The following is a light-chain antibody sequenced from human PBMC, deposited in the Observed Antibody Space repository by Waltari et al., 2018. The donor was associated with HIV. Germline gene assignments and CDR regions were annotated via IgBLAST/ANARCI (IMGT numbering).Light chain of an antibody. Sequence: QTVVTQEPSFSVSPGGTVTLTCGLTSGSVSTTHYPSWYRQTPGQDPRTLLYSTNIRSSGVPDRFSGSILGNKAALTVTGAQTDDESDYYCVLYMGSGVSVFGGGTKLTVL. CDR2: STN. V-gene: IGLV8-61*01. CDR1: SGSVSTTHY. J-gene: IGLJ3*02. CDR3: VLYMGSGVSV.